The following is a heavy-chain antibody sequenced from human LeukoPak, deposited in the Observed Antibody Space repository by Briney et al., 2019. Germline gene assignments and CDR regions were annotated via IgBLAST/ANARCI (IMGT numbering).Heavy chain of an antibody. Sequence: GGSLRLSCAASGFTVSSNYMSWVRQAPGKGLEWVSVIYSGGSTYYADSVKGRFTISRDNSKNTLYLQMNSLRAEDTAVYYCARDRWVGGYDYFDCWGQGTLVTVSS. CDR2: IYSGGST. V-gene: IGHV3-66*02. D-gene: IGHD5-12*01. CDR3: ARDRWVGGYDYFDC. CDR1: GFTVSSNY. J-gene: IGHJ4*02.